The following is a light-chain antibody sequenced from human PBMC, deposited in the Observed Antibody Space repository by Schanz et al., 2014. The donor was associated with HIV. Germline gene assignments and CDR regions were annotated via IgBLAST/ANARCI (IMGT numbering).Light chain of an antibody. Sequence: EVVMTQSPDILSVSPGERATLSCRASQSVTSNSLAWYQQKPGQSPRLLIYGASKRATGIPPRFSGSGSGTDFTLTINSLEPEDFALYYCQQGGSWPLTFGGGTTVEIK. CDR1: QSVTSN. V-gene: IGKV3-11*01. J-gene: IGKJ4*01. CDR3: QQGGSWPLT. CDR2: GAS.